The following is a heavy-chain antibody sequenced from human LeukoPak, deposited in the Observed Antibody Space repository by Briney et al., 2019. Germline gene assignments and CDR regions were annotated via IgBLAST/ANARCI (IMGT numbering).Heavy chain of an antibody. CDR1: GFTFSSYA. J-gene: IGHJ6*02. Sequence: GRSLRLSCAASGFTFSSYAMHWVRQAPGKGLEWVAVISYDGSNKYYADSVKGRFTISRDNSKNTLYLQMNSLRAEDTAVYYCARGQGDIVVVPAANNYYYYGMDVWGQGTTVTVSS. V-gene: IGHV3-30-3*01. D-gene: IGHD2-2*01. CDR3: ARGQGDIVVVPAANNYYYYGMDV. CDR2: ISYDGSNK.